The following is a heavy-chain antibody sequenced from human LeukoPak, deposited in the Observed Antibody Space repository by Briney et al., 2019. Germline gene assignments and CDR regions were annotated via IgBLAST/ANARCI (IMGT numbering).Heavy chain of an antibody. Sequence: ASVKVSCKVSGYTLTELSMHWVRQAPGKGLEWMGGFDPEDGETIYAQKFQGRVTMTEDTSTDTAYMELSSLRSEDTAVYYCATDPTRGISGSYYPLDYWGQGTLVTVSS. CDR1: GYTLTELS. V-gene: IGHV1-24*01. J-gene: IGHJ4*02. D-gene: IGHD3-10*01. CDR3: ATDPTRGISGSYYPLDY. CDR2: FDPEDGET.